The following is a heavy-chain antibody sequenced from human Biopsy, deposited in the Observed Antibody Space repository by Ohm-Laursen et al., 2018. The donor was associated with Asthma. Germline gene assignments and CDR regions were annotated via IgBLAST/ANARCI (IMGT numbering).Heavy chain of an antibody. Sequence: GTLSLTCTVSGGSVSSGSYYWSWIRQPPGKGLAWVSYISYSGSTDYNPSLKSRLTISMDTSKNQFSLKLSSVTAADTAVYYCARVPNTLRYFDLWGRGTLVTVSS. V-gene: IGHV4-61*01. CDR2: ISYSGST. CDR3: ARVPNTLRYFDL. J-gene: IGHJ2*01. CDR1: GGSVSSGSYY. D-gene: IGHD2-15*01.